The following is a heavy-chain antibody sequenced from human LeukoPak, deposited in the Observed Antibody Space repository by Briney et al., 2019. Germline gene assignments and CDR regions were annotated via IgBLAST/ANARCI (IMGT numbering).Heavy chain of an antibody. CDR1: GFTFSSYW. V-gene: IGHV3-7*01. D-gene: IGHD3-22*01. CDR2: IKQDGSEK. J-gene: IGHJ4*02. CDR3: ARDWGAYYYDSSGYYDDFDY. Sequence: GGSLRLSCAASGFTFSSYWMSWVRQAPGKWLEWVANIKQDGSEKYYVDSVKGRFTISRDNAKNSLYLQMNSLRAEDTAVYYCARDWGAYYYDSSGYYDDFDYWGQGTLVTVSS.